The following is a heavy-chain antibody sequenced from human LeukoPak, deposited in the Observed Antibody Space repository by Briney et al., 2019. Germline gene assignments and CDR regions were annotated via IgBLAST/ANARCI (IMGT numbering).Heavy chain of an antibody. V-gene: IGHV4-39*07. CDR2: IYYSGNT. J-gene: IGHJ6*03. CDR1: GGSISSSAYY. Sequence: PSETLSLTCSVSGGSISSSAYYWGWIRQPPGQGLEWIGSIYYSGNTYYNPSLKSPVTISIDTSKNQFSLRLISVTAADTAVYYCARDATYCGGDCFQGFRHYYYMDVWGKGTTVTVSS. D-gene: IGHD2-21*02. CDR3: ARDATYCGGDCFQGFRHYYYMDV.